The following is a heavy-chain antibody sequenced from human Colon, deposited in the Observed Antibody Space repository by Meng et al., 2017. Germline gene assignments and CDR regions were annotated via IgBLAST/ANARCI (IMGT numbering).Heavy chain of an antibody. CDR1: GASITSYY. V-gene: IGHV4-59*01. D-gene: IGHD3-10*01. Sequence: QVHLQESGPGLVKPSETLSLTCTVSGASITSYYWSWIRQSPGKGLEWLGHVYYTGGPTYNPSLKSRLTLSVDMSKNQFSLKLKSVTAADTAVYYCAAYGSGTNYANNWFDPWGQGTLVTVSS. J-gene: IGHJ5*02. CDR2: VYYTGGP. CDR3: AAYGSGTNYANNWFDP.